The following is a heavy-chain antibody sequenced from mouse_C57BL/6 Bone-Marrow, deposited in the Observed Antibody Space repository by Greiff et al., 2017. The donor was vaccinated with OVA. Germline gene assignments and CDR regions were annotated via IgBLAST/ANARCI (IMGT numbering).Heavy chain of an antibody. V-gene: IGHV5-16*01. CDR1: GFTFSDYY. D-gene: IGHD1-1*01. J-gene: IGHJ2*01. CDR3: ARGRGYYGSSLYYFDY. CDR2: INYDGSST. Sequence: DVKLVESEGGLVQPGSSMKLSCTASGFTFSDYYMAWVRQVPEKGLEWVANINYDGSSTYYLDSLKSRFIISRDNAKNILYLQMSSLKSEDTATYYCARGRGYYGSSLYYFDYWGQGTTLTVSS.